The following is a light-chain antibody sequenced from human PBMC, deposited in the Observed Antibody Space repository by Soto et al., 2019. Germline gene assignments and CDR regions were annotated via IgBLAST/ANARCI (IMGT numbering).Light chain of an antibody. CDR1: NSNLGAGFD. CDR3: QSYDSSLSAWV. V-gene: IGLV1-40*01. CDR2: GNN. Sequence: QSVLTQPPSVSGAPGQTVIISCTGSNSNLGAGFDVHWYQQVPGAAPKVLIYGNNNRHSGFPDRFSGSKSGTSASLAIIGLQAEDEADYYCQSYDSSLSAWVFGGGTKVTVL. J-gene: IGLJ3*02.